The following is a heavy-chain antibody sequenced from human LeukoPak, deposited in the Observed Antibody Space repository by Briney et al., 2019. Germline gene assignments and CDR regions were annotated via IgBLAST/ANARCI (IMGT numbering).Heavy chain of an antibody. CDR3: ARVRDNSDYYIRGRAFDI. Sequence: SETLSLTCTVSGYSISNDFYWGWIRQPPGKGLEWIGTSHYSGTTYYSSSLKSRVIISIDTSKNHFSLRLSSVTAADTAMYYCARVRDNSDYYIRGRAFDIWGQGTMVTVSS. CDR1: GYSISNDFY. V-gene: IGHV4-38-2*02. J-gene: IGHJ3*02. CDR2: SHYSGTT. D-gene: IGHD3-22*01.